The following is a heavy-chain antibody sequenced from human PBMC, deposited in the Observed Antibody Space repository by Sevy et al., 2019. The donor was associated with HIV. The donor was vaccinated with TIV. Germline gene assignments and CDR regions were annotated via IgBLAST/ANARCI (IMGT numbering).Heavy chain of an antibody. CDR1: GFTFSSAW. CDR3: ITDPAYRGYDEEVINYYYYGMDV. V-gene: IGHV3-15*01. J-gene: IGHJ6*02. CDR2: IKSKTAGGTI. Sequence: GGSLRLACAASGFTFSSAWMSWVRLAPGKGLEWVGRIKSKTAGGTIDYAAPVKGRFTISREDSKNTLYLQMNSLKTEDTAVYYCITDPAYRGYDEEVINYYYYGMDVWGQGTTVTVSS. D-gene: IGHD5-12*01.